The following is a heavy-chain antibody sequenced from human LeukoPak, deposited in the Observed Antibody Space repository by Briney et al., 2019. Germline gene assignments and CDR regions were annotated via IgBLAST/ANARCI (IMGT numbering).Heavy chain of an antibody. J-gene: IGHJ4*02. Sequence: SGPTLVNPTQTLTLTCTFSGFSLTTSGVGVGWIRQPPGKALEWLALIYWNDDKRYSPSLKSRLTITKDTSKNQVVLTMTNMDPVDTATYYCAHRHPPSGWAGPGFDYWGQGTLVTVSS. V-gene: IGHV2-5*01. CDR3: AHRHPPSGWAGPGFDY. CDR2: IYWNDDK. CDR1: GFSLTTSGVG. D-gene: IGHD6-19*01.